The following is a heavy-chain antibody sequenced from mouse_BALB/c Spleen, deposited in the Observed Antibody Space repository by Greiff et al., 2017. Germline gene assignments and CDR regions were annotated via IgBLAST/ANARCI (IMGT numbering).Heavy chain of an antibody. D-gene: IGHD1-1*01. J-gene: IGHJ3*01. Sequence: EVQLQQSGPELVKPGASVKIPCKASGYTFTDYNMDWVKQSHGKSLEWIGDINPNNGGTIYNQKFKGKATLTVDKSSSTAYMELRSLTSEDTAVYYCARWAHYYGSQPPWFAYWGQGTLVTVSA. V-gene: IGHV1-18*01. CDR3: ARWAHYYGSQPPWFAY. CDR2: INPNNGGT. CDR1: GYTFTDYN.